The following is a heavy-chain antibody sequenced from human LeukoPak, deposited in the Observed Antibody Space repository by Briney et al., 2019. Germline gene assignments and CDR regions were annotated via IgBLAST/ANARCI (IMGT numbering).Heavy chain of an antibody. D-gene: IGHD3-22*01. J-gene: IGHJ4*02. CDR3: AQPADVEQNDYYYDSSGYRPFDC. V-gene: IGHV3-23*01. Sequence: PGGSLRLSCAASGFTFSSYAMSWVRQAPGKGLDWVSTISGSGGRTYYADSVKGRFTISRDNSKNTLLLQMNSLRAEDTAVYYCAQPADVEQNDYYYDSSGYRPFDCWGQGNLVTVSS. CDR2: ISGSGGRT. CDR1: GFTFSSYA.